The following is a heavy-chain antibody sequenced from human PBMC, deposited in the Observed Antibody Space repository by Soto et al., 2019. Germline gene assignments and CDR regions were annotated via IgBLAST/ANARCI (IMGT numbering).Heavy chain of an antibody. Sequence: QVQLVESGGGMVQPGTSLRLSCAVSGFTFSTYDMHWVRQAPGKGLKWVAVVSYDTAYENYADSVKGRFTISRDNSKNILYLQMNSLRAEDTAVYYCAKVSISKSSAVTFDSWGRGTLVTVSS. D-gene: IGHD2-15*01. CDR2: VSYDTAYE. CDR3: AKVSISKSSAVTFDS. J-gene: IGHJ4*02. CDR1: GFTFSTYD. V-gene: IGHV3-30*18.